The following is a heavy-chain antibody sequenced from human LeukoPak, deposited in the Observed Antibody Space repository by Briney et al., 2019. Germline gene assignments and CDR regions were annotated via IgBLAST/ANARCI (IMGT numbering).Heavy chain of an antibody. Sequence: SGGSLRLSCAASGFTFDDYAMHWVRQAPGKGLEWVSGISWNSGSIGHADSVKGRFTISRENAKNSLYLQMNSLRAEDTSLYYCAKDIATGNRLYYFDYWGQGTLVTVSS. CDR3: AKDIATGNRLYYFDY. D-gene: IGHD1-14*01. CDR2: ISWNSGSI. V-gene: IGHV3-9*01. J-gene: IGHJ4*02. CDR1: GFTFDDYA.